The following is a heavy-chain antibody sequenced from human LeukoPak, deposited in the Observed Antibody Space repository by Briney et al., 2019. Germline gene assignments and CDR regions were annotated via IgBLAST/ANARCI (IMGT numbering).Heavy chain of an antibody. D-gene: IGHD6-13*01. V-gene: IGHV3-23*01. CDR3: AYSSSWFRGHAFDI. Sequence: GGSLRLSCAASGFTFSSYAMSWVRQAPGKGLEWVSAISGSGGSTYYADSVKGRFTISRDNSKNALYLQMNSLRAEDTAVYYCAYSSSWFRGHAFDIWGQGTMVTVSS. CDR1: GFTFSSYA. CDR2: ISGSGGST. J-gene: IGHJ3*02.